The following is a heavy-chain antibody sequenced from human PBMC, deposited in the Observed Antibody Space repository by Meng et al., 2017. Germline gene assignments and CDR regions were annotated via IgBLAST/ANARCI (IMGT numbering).Heavy chain of an antibody. D-gene: IGHD6-19*01. Sequence: QLLESGGGLVQPGGSLRLSCAASGFSFSFSWMHWVRQAPGKGLVWVSRINSDGSSTSYADSVKGRFTISRDNAKNTLYLQMNSLRAEDTAVYYCARDRSSSGFDYWGQGTLVTVSS. CDR1: GFSFSFSW. CDR2: INSDGSST. CDR3: ARDRSSSGFDY. V-gene: IGHV3-74*01. J-gene: IGHJ4*02.